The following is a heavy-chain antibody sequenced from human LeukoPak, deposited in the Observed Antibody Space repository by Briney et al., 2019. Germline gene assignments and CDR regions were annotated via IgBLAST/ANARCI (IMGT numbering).Heavy chain of an antibody. J-gene: IGHJ4*02. CDR2: IYYSGST. D-gene: IGHD1-26*01. Sequence: PSETLSLTCTVSGGSISSYYWSWIRQPPGKGLEWIGYIYYSGSTNYTPSLKSRVTMSVDTSKNQFSLKLSSVTAADTAVYYCAGVGPTILWGQGTLVTVSS. CDR1: GGSISSYY. V-gene: IGHV4-59*01. CDR3: AGVGPTIL.